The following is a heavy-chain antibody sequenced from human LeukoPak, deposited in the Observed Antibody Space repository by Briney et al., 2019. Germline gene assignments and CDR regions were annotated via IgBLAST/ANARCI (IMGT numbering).Heavy chain of an antibody. CDR2: TWYDGGIK. CDR1: GFTFNNYG. V-gene: IGHV3-33*01. Sequence: GGTLRLSCAASGFTFNNYGMHWVRQAPGKGRGWVAFTWYDGGIKQYADSVKGRFTISRDNSKNTLSLQMNGLRDEDTAVYYCARDRSHVVVATGFDYWGQGTLVSVSS. D-gene: IGHD2-21*02. CDR3: ARDRSHVVVATGFDY. J-gene: IGHJ4*02.